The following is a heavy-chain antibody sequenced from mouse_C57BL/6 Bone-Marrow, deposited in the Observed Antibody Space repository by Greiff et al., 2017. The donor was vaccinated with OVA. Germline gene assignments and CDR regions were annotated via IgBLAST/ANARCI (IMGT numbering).Heavy chain of an antibody. J-gene: IGHJ2*01. Sequence: EVQLQQSGPELVKPGASVKISCKASGYTFTDYYMNWVKQSHGKSLEWIGDINPNNGGTSYNQKFKGKATLTVDKSSSTAYMELRSLTSEDSAVYFCARNPIYYYGSKGYWGQGTTLTVSS. CDR3: ARNPIYYYGSKGY. V-gene: IGHV1-26*01. D-gene: IGHD1-1*01. CDR1: GYTFTDYY. CDR2: INPNNGGT.